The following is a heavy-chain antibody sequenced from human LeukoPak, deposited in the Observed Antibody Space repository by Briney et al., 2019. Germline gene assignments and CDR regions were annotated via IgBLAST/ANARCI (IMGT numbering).Heavy chain of an antibody. Sequence: GGSLRRSCAASGFTSSSYWMNWVRQAPGKGLVWVSRINGDGSSTNYADSVKGRFTISRDNAKNTLYLQLNSLRAEDTAIYYCARSQGPYDYWGQGTLVNVSS. J-gene: IGHJ4*02. CDR2: INGDGSST. CDR1: GFTSSSYW. V-gene: IGHV3-74*01. CDR3: ARSQGPYDY.